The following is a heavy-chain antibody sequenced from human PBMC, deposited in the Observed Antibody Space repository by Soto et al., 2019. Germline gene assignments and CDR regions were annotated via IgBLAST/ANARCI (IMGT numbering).Heavy chain of an antibody. CDR3: AGSITMVRGVNPYYYYGMDV. V-gene: IGHV5-51*01. J-gene: IGHJ6*02. CDR1: GYSFTTYW. Sequence: GESLKISCKGSGYSFTTYWIGWVRQMPGKGLEWMGIIYPGDSDTRYSPSFQGQVTISADKSIGTAYLQWSSLKASDTAMYYCAGSITMVRGVNPYYYYGMDVWGQGTTVTVSS. D-gene: IGHD3-10*01. CDR2: IYPGDSDT.